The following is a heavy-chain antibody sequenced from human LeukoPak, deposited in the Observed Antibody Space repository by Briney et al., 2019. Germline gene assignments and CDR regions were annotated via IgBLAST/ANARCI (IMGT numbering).Heavy chain of an antibody. CDR1: GYTFTSYA. D-gene: IGHD6-6*01. V-gene: IGHV1-3*01. Sequence: ASVKVSCKASGYTFTSYAMHWVRQAPGQRLEWMGWINAGNGNTKYSQEFQGRVTITRDTSASTAYMELSSLRSEDTAVYYCASGSSSSGEGWFDPWGQGTLVTVSS. J-gene: IGHJ5*02. CDR2: INAGNGNT. CDR3: ASGSSSSGEGWFDP.